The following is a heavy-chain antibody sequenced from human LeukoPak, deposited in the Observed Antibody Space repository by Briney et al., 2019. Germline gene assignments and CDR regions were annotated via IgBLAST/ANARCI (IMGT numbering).Heavy chain of an antibody. J-gene: IGHJ6*02. CDR1: GFTFSSYA. CDR2: IGSGSGGTT. V-gene: IGHV3-23*01. D-gene: IGHD3-16*01. CDR3: AKNYESRRGVPYGMDV. Sequence: PGGSLRLSCAASGFTFSSYAMRWVRQAPGKGLEWVSAIGSGSGGTTIYADSVKGRFTISRDNSKNTLYLQMSSLRGEDTAVYYCAKNYESRRGVPYGMDVWGQGTTVTVSS.